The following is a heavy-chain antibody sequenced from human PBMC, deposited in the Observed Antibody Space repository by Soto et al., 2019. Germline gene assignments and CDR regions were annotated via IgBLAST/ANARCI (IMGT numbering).Heavy chain of an antibody. CDR3: ARSGTAAPFDY. CDR1: GFTFSSYS. D-gene: IGHD2-2*01. CDR2: ISSSSSYI. J-gene: IGHJ4*02. V-gene: IGHV3-21*01. Sequence: GGSLRLSCAASGFTFSSYSMNWVRQAPGKGLEWVSSISSSSSYIYYADSVKGRFTISRDNAKNSLYLQMNSLRAEDTAVYYCARSGTAAPFDYWGQGTLVTVSS.